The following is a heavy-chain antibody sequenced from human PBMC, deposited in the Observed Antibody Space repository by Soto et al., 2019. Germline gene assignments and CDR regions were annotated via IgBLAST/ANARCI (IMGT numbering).Heavy chain of an antibody. J-gene: IGHJ4*02. CDR3: ARSIPGRTSFAS. D-gene: IGHD1-1*01. CDR1: GFSFSDYY. CDR2: SRDKGNSYST. V-gene: IGHV3-72*01. Sequence: EVHLVESGGGLVQPGGSLRLSCAGSGFSFSDYYIDWVRQAPGKGLEWVGRSRDKGNSYSTDYAASVKGRFTVSRDTSKNSLYLQMNSLKADDTALYYCARSIPGRTSFASWGQGTLVTVSS.